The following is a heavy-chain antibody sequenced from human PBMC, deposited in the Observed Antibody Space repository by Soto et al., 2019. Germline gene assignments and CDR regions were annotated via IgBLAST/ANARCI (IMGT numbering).Heavy chain of an antibody. J-gene: IGHJ3*02. D-gene: IGHD5-12*01. CDR2: ISSSSSYI. V-gene: IGHV3-21*01. Sequence: GVSLSLSCSASGFPFSSYSMNWVRQAPGQGLEWVSSISSSSSYIYYADSVKGRFTISRDNAKNSLYLQMNSLRAEDTAVYDCASSRPGRDGYQPHDSFAIWCQARIVT. CDR3: ASSRPGRDGYQPHDSFAI. CDR1: GFPFSSYS.